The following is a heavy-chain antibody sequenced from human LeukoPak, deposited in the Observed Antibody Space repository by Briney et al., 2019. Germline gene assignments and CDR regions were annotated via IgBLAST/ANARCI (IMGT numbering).Heavy chain of an antibody. CDR2: IYASGNT. J-gene: IGHJ4*02. Sequence: SETLSLTCTVSGGSVSSASYYWTWIRQPPGKGLEWIGYIYASGNTNYNPSLKSRVTISVNTSKNQFSLKLSSVTAADTAVYYCARDPPVAGTSWGQGTLVTVSS. D-gene: IGHD6-19*01. CDR1: GGSVSSASYY. V-gene: IGHV4-61*01. CDR3: ARDPPVAGTS.